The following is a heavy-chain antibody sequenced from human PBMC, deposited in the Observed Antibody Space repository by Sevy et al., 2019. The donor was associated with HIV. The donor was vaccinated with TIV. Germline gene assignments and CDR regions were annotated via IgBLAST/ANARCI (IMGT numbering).Heavy chain of an antibody. Sequence: GGSLRLSCTASGFTVNTNYMSWVRQAPEKGLEWGSVIYSGGSTYYADSVKGRFTISRDNSKNTVYLQMNSLRAEDTAVYYCARFSGGSKGTAFDYWGQGTLVTVSS. CDR1: GFTVNTNY. J-gene: IGHJ4*02. V-gene: IGHV3-53*01. CDR3: ARFSGGSKGTAFDY. D-gene: IGHD2-15*01. CDR2: IYSGGST.